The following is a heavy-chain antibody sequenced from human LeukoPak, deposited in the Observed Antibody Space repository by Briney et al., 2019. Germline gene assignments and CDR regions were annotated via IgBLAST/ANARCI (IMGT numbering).Heavy chain of an antibody. Sequence: ASVKVSCKASGYTFTSYAIYWVRQAPGQRLEWMGWINAGNGNTKYSQKFQGRVAITRDTFATTAYMELSSLRSEDTAVYYCARRVSSSDAFDIWGQGTRVTVSS. CDR1: GYTFTSYA. D-gene: IGHD6-6*01. CDR2: INAGNGNT. V-gene: IGHV1-3*01. J-gene: IGHJ3*02. CDR3: ARRVSSSDAFDI.